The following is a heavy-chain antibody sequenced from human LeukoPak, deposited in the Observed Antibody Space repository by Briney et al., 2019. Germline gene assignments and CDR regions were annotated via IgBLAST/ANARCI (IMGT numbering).Heavy chain of an antibody. Sequence: SETLSLTCAVYGGSFSGYYWSWIRQPPGKGLEWIGSIYYSGSTYYNPSLKSRVTISVDTSKNQFSLNLSSVTAADTAVYYCARLYYDSSGYYQICYFDYWGQGTLATVSS. V-gene: IGHV4-34*01. CDR1: GGSFSGYY. CDR3: ARLYYDSSGYYQICYFDY. D-gene: IGHD3-22*01. J-gene: IGHJ4*02. CDR2: IYYSGST.